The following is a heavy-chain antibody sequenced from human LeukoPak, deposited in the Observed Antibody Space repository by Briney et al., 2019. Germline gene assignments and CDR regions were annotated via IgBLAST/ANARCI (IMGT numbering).Heavy chain of an antibody. J-gene: IGHJ4*02. D-gene: IGHD3-22*01. CDR3: ARVPLGYYDSSGYLSFDY. CDR1: GGSFSGYY. CDR2: INHSGST. V-gene: IGHV4-34*01. Sequence: PSETLSLTCAVYGGSFSGYYWSWIRQPPGKGLEWIGEINHSGSTNYNPSLKSRVTISVDKSKNQFSLKLSSVTAADTAVYYCARVPLGYYDSSGYLSFDYWGQGTLVTVSS.